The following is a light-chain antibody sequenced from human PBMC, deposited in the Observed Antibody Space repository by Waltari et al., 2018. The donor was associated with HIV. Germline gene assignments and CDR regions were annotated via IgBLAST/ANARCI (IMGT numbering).Light chain of an antibody. CDR2: GTN. V-gene: IGLV8-61*01. Sequence: QTVVTQEPSFSVSPGGTVTLTCGLSSGSVSTSYYPSWYQQTPGQAPRTLIYGTNTRSSWVPDRFSGSILGNKAALTITGAQADDESDYYCVLYMGSGSCMFGGGTKLTVL. CDR1: SGSVSTSYY. CDR3: VLYMGSGSCM. J-gene: IGLJ3*02.